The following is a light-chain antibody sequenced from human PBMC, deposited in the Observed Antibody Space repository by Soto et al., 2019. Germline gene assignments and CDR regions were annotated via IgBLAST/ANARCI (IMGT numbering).Light chain of an antibody. CDR2: NNN. CDR1: SSNIGSNP. V-gene: IGLV1-44*01. J-gene: IGLJ2*01. Sequence: QSVLTQPPSASGTPGQRVTISCSGSSSNIGSNPVHWYQQLPGTAPKLLIHNNNQRPSRVPDRFSGSKSGTSASLAFGGLQSEHEADYYCASWDDSLSAVLFGGGTTLPVL. CDR3: ASWDDSLSAVL.